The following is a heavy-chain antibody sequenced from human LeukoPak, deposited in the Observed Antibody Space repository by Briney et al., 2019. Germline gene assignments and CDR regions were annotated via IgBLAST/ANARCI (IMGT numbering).Heavy chain of an antibody. CDR2: VKKDGSEK. CDR1: GFIFSDYY. CDR3: AKDDAWLRFGE. D-gene: IGHD3-10*01. J-gene: IGHJ4*02. V-gene: IGHV3-7*03. Sequence: GGSLRLSCAASGFIFSDYYMAWIRQAPGKGLEWVANVKKDGSEKYYVDSVKGRFTISRDNAKNSLYLQMNSLTAEDTAVYYCAKDDAWLRFGEWSQGTLVTVSS.